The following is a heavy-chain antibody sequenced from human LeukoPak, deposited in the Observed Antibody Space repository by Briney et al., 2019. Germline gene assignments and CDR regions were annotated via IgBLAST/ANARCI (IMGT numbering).Heavy chain of an antibody. D-gene: IGHD4-23*01. CDR2: IKEDGSEI. CDR3: ARDWGYSSFDY. Sequence: IKEDGSEINYVDSVKGRFTISRDNAKNSLYLQMNSLRIEDTAVYYCARDWGYSSFDYWGQGTLVTVSS. J-gene: IGHJ4*02. V-gene: IGHV3-7*01.